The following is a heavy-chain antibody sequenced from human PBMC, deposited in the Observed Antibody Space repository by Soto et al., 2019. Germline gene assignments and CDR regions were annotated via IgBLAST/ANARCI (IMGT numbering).Heavy chain of an antibody. CDR1: GGSISSSSYY. CDR2: IYYSGST. CDR3: ARHANWNSYYYGMDV. Sequence: QLQLQESGPGLVKPSETLSLTCTVSGGSISSSSYYWGWIRQPPGKGLEWIGSIYYSGSTYYNPSLKSRVTISVDTSKNQFSLKLSSVTAADTAVYYCARHANWNSYYYGMDVWGQGTTVTVSS. D-gene: IGHD1-1*01. J-gene: IGHJ6*02. V-gene: IGHV4-39*01.